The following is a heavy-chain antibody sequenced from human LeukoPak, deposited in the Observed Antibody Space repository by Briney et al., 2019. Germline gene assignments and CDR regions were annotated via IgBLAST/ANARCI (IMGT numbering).Heavy chain of an antibody. V-gene: IGHV4-61*05. CDR3: ARDRLRGWFDP. CDR2: IYYSGST. Sequence: SETLSLTCTASGGSISTSSYYWGWIRQPPGKGLEWIGYIYYSGSTYYNPSLKSRVTISVDTSKNQFSLKLSSVTAADTAVYYCARDRLRGWFDPWGQGTLVTVSS. CDR1: GGSISTSSYY. D-gene: IGHD3-10*01. J-gene: IGHJ5*02.